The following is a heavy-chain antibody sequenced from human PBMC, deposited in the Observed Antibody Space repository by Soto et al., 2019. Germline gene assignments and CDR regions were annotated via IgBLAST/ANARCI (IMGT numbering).Heavy chain of an antibody. D-gene: IGHD6-19*01. V-gene: IGHV4-59*02. CDR3: AKGRGSGQCGWFSS. J-gene: IGHJ5*01. CDR1: GGSVSNYY. Sequence: SETLSLTCTVSGGSVSNYYFSWIRQPPGKGLEWVGYVSYSETTNFNSSLKSRVTISVDTSKNQFSLKLSSVTAADTAIYYCAKGRGSGQCGWFSSCGQGTLVTVSS. CDR2: VSYSETT.